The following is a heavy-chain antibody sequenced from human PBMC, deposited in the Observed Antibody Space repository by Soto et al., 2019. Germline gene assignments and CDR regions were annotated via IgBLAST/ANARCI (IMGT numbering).Heavy chain of an antibody. V-gene: IGHV3-23*01. J-gene: IGHJ4*02. CDR2: ISGSGGST. D-gene: IGHD3-3*01. Sequence: GGSLRLSCAASGFTFSSYAMGWVRQAPGKGLEWVSAISGSGGSTYYADSVKGRFTISRDNSKNTLYLQMNSLRAEDTAVYYCAKDHYDFWSGYPPQLGYWGQGTLVTVSS. CDR3: AKDHYDFWSGYPPQLGY. CDR1: GFTFSSYA.